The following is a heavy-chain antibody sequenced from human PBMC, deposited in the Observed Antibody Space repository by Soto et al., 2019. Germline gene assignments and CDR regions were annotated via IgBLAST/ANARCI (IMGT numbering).Heavy chain of an antibody. J-gene: IGHJ6*02. CDR1: GFTFNTYP. CDR2: ISSTAGRTS. V-gene: IGHV3-23*01. Sequence: VGSLRLSCATSGFTFNTYPMTWVRQAPGKGLEWVSSISSTAGRTSSYADSVKGRFAISRDFSDNTVYLQMNNLRVDDTAVYFCAKGVLSFHYGMEVWAKGPRSPSP. CDR3: AKGVLSFHYGMEV. D-gene: IGHD3-10*01.